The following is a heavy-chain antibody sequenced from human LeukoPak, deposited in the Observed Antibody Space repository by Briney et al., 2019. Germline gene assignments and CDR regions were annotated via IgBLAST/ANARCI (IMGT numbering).Heavy chain of an antibody. V-gene: IGHV4-59*01. Sequence: PSETLSLTCTVSGGSISGYYWSWIRQAPGKGLEWIGYVHYNGSPNYNAPLKSRVTISVDASKNQFSLKVSFVSAADTAVYYCARTTFWSGRSPDYHHCYMDVWGKGTTVTVSS. CDR1: GGSISGYY. CDR3: ARTTFWSGRSPDYHHCYMDV. D-gene: IGHD3-3*01. CDR2: VHYNGSP. J-gene: IGHJ6*03.